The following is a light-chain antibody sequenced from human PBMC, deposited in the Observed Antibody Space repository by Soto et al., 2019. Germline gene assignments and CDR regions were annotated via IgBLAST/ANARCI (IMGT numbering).Light chain of an antibody. CDR3: CSYAGSSTWV. CDR1: SSDVGSYNL. V-gene: IGLV2-23*01. CDR2: EGS. J-gene: IGLJ3*02. Sequence: QSALTQPASVSGSPGQAITISCTGTSSDVGSYNLVSWYQQHPGKAPKLMIYEGSKRPSGVSNRFSGSKSGNTASLTISGLQAEDEAYYYCCSYAGSSTWVFGGGTKRTVI.